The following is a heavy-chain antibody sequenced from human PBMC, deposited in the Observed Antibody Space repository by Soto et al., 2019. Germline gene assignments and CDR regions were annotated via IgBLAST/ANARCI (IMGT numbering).Heavy chain of an antibody. D-gene: IGHD2-15*01. J-gene: IGHJ5*02. CDR2: IYWDDDK. V-gene: IGHV2-5*02. CDR1: GFSLSTSGVG. CDR3: ANRSCSGGSCYGGWFGP. Sequence: QITLKESGPTLVKPTQTLTLTCTFSGFSLSTSGVGVGWIRQPPGKALEWLALIYWDDDKHYSPSLKSRLTSPKDTTKNKVALTMTNMAPVVTATYYCANRSCSGGSCYGGWFGPWGQGSLVTVSS.